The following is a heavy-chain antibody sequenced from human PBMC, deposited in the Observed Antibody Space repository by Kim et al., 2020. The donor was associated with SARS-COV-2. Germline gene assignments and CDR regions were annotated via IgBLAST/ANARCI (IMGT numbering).Heavy chain of an antibody. CDR1: GFTFSSHW. CDR2: INSDGSIT. J-gene: IGHJ4*02. CDR3: ARRSVTGSYYYCDN. Sequence: WGSLRLSCAASGFTFSSHWRHWVRQAPGKGLVWVSRINSDGSITSYADSVKGRFTTSRDNAKNTLYLQMNSLRVEGTAVYYCARRSVTGSYYYCDNWGQGTLVTVSS. V-gene: IGHV3-74*01. D-gene: IGHD1-26*01.